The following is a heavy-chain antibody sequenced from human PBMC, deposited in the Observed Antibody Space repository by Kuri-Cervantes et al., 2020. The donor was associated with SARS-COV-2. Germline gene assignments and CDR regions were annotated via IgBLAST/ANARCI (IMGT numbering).Heavy chain of an antibody. CDR1: GGSISSSSYY. D-gene: IGHD5-12*01. Sequence: SETLSLTCTVSGGSISSSSYYWGWIRQPPGKGLEWFGSIYHSGSTNYNPSLKSRVTISVDTSKNQFSLKLSSVTAADTAVYYCARQLRLYSMDVWGKGTTVTVSS. V-gene: IGHV4-39*01. CDR3: ARQLRLYSMDV. J-gene: IGHJ6*03. CDR2: IYHSGST.